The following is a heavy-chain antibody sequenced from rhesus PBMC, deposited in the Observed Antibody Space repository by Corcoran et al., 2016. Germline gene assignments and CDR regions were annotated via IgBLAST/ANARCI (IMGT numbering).Heavy chain of an antibody. V-gene: IGHV4-106*01. D-gene: IGHD6-25*01. Sequence: QVQLQESGPGLVKPSETLSLTCAVSGGSISDDYYWGGIRQPPGKGLEWIWYIYGSGGGTNYNPSLKNRFTISIDTSKNQFSLKLSSVTAADTAVYCCARDQGQFDYWDQGVLVTVSS. J-gene: IGHJ4*01. CDR1: GGSISDDYY. CDR3: ARDQGQFDY. CDR2: IYGSGGGT.